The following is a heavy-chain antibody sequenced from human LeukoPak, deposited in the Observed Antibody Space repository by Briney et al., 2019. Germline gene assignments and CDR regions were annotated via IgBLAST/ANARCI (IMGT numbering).Heavy chain of an antibody. D-gene: IGHD3-10*01. Sequence: PGGSLRLSCAVSGFTFRNYPMDWVRQTPGKGLEWVAVISFDGSNKYYADSVKGRFTISRDNSKNTLYLQMNSLRAEDTAVYYCARAAGSGSYYRGVLDYWGQGTLVTVSS. CDR1: GFTFRNYP. V-gene: IGHV3-30-3*01. CDR2: ISFDGSNK. CDR3: ARAAGSGSYYRGVLDY. J-gene: IGHJ4*02.